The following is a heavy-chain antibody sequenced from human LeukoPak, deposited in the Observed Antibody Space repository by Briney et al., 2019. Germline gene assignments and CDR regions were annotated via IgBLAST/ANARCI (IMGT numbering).Heavy chain of an antibody. V-gene: IGHV3-33*01. CDR1: GFTFSSYG. D-gene: IGHD3-10*01. Sequence: PGGSPRLSCAASGFTFSSYGMHWVRQAPGKGLEWVAVIWYDGSNKYYVDSVKGRFTISRDNSKNTLYLQMNSLRAEDTAVYYCARGSGSYYSTPGYYYYMDVWGKGTTVTVSS. CDR2: IWYDGSNK. CDR3: ARGSGSYYSTPGYYYYMDV. J-gene: IGHJ6*03.